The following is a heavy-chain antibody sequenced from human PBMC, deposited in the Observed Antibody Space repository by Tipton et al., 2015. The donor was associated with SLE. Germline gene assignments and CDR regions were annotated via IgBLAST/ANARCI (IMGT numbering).Heavy chain of an antibody. V-gene: IGHV4-59*08. J-gene: IGHJ4*02. D-gene: IGHD3-3*01. CDR2: IYYSGST. CDR3: ARTPLEWLVYFDY. CDR1: GGSVSGYY. Sequence: LRLSCTVSGGSVSGYYWSWIRQSPGKGLEWIGYIYYSGSTNYNPSLRSRVTISVDTSKNQFSLKLTSVTAADMAVYYCARTPLEWLVYFDYWGQGTLVTVSS.